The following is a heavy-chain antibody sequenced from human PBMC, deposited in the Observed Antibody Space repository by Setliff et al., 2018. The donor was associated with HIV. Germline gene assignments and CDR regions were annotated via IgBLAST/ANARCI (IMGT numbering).Heavy chain of an antibody. Sequence: AASVKVSCKASGGTFSSYGISWVRQAPGQGLEWMGGIIPMLVTTNYAQKFQGRVTITADKSTVVYMELGSLRSDDTAVYYCARDPMVRGVFNWFDLWGQGTLVTVSS. V-gene: IGHV1-69*10. CDR2: IIPMLVTT. J-gene: IGHJ5*02. D-gene: IGHD3-10*01. CDR3: ARDPMVRGVFNWFDL. CDR1: GGTFSSYG.